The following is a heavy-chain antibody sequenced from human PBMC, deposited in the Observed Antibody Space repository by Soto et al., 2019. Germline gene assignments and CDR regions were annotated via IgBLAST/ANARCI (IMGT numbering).Heavy chain of an antibody. D-gene: IGHD6-13*01. CDR2: MYHSGST. Sequence: QLQLQESGSGLVKPSQTLSLTYAVSGGSISSGGYSWSWIRQPPGKGLEWIGYMYHSGSTYYNPSLKSRVPISVDRSKNQVSLQLSSVTAADTAVYYCASGQQLVRNYWGQGTLVTVSS. V-gene: IGHV4-30-2*01. CDR1: GGSISSGGYS. CDR3: ASGQQLVRNY. J-gene: IGHJ4*02.